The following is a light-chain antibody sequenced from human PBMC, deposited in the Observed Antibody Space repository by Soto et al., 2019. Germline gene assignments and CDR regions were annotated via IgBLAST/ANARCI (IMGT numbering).Light chain of an antibody. V-gene: IGLV1-51*01. CDR3: GSWDSSLSAYV. CDR2: DDN. J-gene: IGLJ1*01. CDR1: RSDIGGNC. Sequence: QAVLTQRPSGSPAPGQKVTMCWSGSRSDIGGNCGSCYQRVPGTAPKLLTYDDNTRPSGITDRFSGPKSGTSAPLGITGFQTGDEADYYCGSWDSSLSAYVFGTGPKVTVL.